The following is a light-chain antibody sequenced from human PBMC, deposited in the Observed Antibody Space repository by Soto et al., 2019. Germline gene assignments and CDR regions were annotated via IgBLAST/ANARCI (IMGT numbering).Light chain of an antibody. J-gene: IGKJ4*01. CDR1: QSIVNW. CDR3: QKYNSYSPT. Sequence: DIQMTQSPSTLSASVGDRVTITCRASQSIVNWMAWYQQKPGKAPKLLIYRASSLESGVPSRFSGSGSGTEFSLTISSLQPDDFATYYCQKYNSYSPTFAGGTKGEIK. V-gene: IGKV1-5*03. CDR2: RAS.